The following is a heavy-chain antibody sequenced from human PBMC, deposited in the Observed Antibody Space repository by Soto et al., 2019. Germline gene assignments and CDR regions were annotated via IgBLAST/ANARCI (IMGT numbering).Heavy chain of an antibody. V-gene: IGHV4-39*01. Sequence: QLQLQESGPGLVKPSETLSLTCTVSGGSISSSSYYWGWIRQPPGKGLEWIGSIYYSGSTYYNPSLKSRVTIPVDTSKTQFSLQLSSVTAADPAVYYCARLAPHYSSGHRANDYWGQGTLVTVSS. CDR2: IYYSGST. CDR1: GGSISSSSYY. D-gene: IGHD6-19*01. J-gene: IGHJ4*02. CDR3: ARLAPHYSSGHRANDY.